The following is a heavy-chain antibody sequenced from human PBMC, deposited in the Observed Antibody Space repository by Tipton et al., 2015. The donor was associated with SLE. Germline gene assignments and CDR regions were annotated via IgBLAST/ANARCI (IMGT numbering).Heavy chain of an antibody. CDR3: ARDHPVAGPFDY. Sequence: TLSLTCAVYGGSFSGPYWSWVRQPPGKGLAWIGYISYSETTNYNPSLKSRVTISVDTSKNQFSLKLSSVTAADTAVYYCARDHPVAGPFDYWGQGTLVTVSS. D-gene: IGHD6-19*01. CDR2: ISYSETT. V-gene: IGHV4-59*11. CDR1: GGSFSGPY. J-gene: IGHJ4*02.